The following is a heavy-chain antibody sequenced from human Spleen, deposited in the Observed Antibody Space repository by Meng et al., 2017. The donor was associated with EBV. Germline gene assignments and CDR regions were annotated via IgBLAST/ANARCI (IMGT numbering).Heavy chain of an antibody. Sequence: QVQLLQSGAEVKKPGASVKVSCKTSGYTSTHYAIHWVRQAPGQRLEWMGWINPGSGDTQYSQQFQGRVTITRDTSASTAYMELSSLRSGDTAVFYCAREPPNLYGSGILDYWGQGSLVTVSS. V-gene: IGHV1-3*01. CDR3: AREPPNLYGSGILDY. CDR1: GYTSTHYA. D-gene: IGHD3-10*01. J-gene: IGHJ4*02. CDR2: INPGSGDT.